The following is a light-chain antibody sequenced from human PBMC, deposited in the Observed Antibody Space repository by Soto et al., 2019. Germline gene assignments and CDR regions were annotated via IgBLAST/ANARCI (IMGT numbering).Light chain of an antibody. CDR1: QSVTTY. J-gene: IGKJ1*01. CDR3: QQSYSTPQT. V-gene: IGKV1-39*01. CDR2: GAS. Sequence: EIKMTQSPSSMYASVGDRVTIACRASQSVTTYLNWYQQKPGKGPKLLIYGASSLQSGVPSRFSGSGSGTDFTLTISSLQPEDFATYYCQQSYSTPQTVGQGTKVDIK.